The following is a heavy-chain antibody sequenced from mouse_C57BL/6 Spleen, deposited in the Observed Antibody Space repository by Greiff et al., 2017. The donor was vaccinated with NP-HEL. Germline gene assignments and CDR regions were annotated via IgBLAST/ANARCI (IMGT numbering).Heavy chain of an antibody. CDR2: IHPNSGST. Sequence: QVQLQQPGAELVKPGASVKLSCKASGYTFTSYWMHWVKQRPGQGLEWIGMIHPNSGSTNYNEKFKSKATLTVDKSSSTAYMQLSSLTSEDSAVYYCARSPGSSPYYFDYWGQGTTLTVSS. CDR1: GYTFTSYW. V-gene: IGHV1-64*01. CDR3: ARSPGSSPYYFDY. J-gene: IGHJ2*01. D-gene: IGHD1-1*01.